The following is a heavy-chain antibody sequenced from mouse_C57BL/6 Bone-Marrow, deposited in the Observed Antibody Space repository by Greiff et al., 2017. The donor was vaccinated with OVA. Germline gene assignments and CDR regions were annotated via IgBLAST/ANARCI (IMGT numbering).Heavy chain of an antibody. CDR2: IYPGSGST. Sequence: QVQLQQPGAELVKPGASVKMSCKASGYTFTSYWITWVKQRPGQGLEWIGDIYPGSGSTNYNEKFTSKATLTVDTSSSTAYMQLSSLTSADSAVYYCARSLGPLDYWGQGTTLTVSS. D-gene: IGHD3-1*01. CDR1: GYTFTSYW. J-gene: IGHJ2*01. CDR3: ARSLGPLDY. V-gene: IGHV1-55*01.